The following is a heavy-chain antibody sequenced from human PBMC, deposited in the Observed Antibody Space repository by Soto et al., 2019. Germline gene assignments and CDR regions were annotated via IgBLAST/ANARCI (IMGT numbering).Heavy chain of an antibody. D-gene: IGHD3-9*01. CDR3: ARGSDYDILTGYYDASDI. CDR1: GYTFTGYY. CDR2: INPNSGGT. Sequence: ASVKVFCKASGYTFTGYYMHWVRQAPGQGLEWMGWINPNSGGTNYAQKFQGWVTMTRDTSISTAYMELSRLRSDDTAVYYCARGSDYDILTGYYDASDIWGQGTMVTVSS. V-gene: IGHV1-2*04. J-gene: IGHJ3*02.